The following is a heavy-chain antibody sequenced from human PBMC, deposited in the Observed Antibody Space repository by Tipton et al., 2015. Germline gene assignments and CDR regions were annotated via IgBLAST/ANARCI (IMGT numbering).Heavy chain of an antibody. CDR3: ARGGNNWFDP. D-gene: IGHD2-15*01. J-gene: IGHJ5*02. V-gene: IGHV4-31*03. Sequence: TLSLTCSVSGGSVSYGGYYWTWIRQHPGKGLEWIGYIYYSETTFYNPSLKSRVTISVDTSKNQFSLKLSSVTAADTAVYYCARGGNNWFDPWGQGTLVTVSS. CDR1: GGSVSYGGYY. CDR2: IYYSETT.